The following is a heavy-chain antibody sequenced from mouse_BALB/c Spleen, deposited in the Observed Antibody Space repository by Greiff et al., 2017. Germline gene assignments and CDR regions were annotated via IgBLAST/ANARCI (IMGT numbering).Heavy chain of an antibody. D-gene: IGHD1-2*01. J-gene: IGHJ4*01. CDR3: ARKGLYYGYYYAMDY. CDR2: ISYSGST. CDR1: GDSITSGY. V-gene: IGHV3-8*02. Sequence: VQLKESGPSLVKPSQTLSLTCSVTGDSITSGYWNWIRKFPGNKLEYMGYISYSGSTYYNPSLKSRISITRDTSKNQYYLQLNSVTTEDTATYYCARKGLYYGYYYAMDYWGQGTSVTVSS.